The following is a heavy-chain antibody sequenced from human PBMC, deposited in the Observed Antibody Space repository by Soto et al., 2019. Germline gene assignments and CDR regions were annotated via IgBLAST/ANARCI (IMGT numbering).Heavy chain of an antibody. CDR3: ARGIQETYYYYYGMDV. CDR1: GGTFSSYA. D-gene: IGHD5-18*01. Sequence: QVQLVQSGAEVKKPGSSVKVSCKASGGTFSSYAISWVRQAPGRGLEWMGGIIPIFGTANYAQKFQGRVTITADESTSTAYMELSSLRSEDTAVYYCARGIQETYYYYYGMDVWGQGTTVTVSS. CDR2: IIPIFGTA. J-gene: IGHJ6*02. V-gene: IGHV1-69*01.